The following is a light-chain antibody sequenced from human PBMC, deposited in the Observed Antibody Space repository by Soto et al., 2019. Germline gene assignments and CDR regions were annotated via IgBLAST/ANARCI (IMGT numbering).Light chain of an antibody. V-gene: IGKV1-5*01. J-gene: IGKJ1*01. CDR1: QSFSTR. CDR3: QQYNTYWT. CDR2: DAS. Sequence: DIQMTQSPATLSASVGDRVTISCRASQSFSTRLAWYQQKPGNAPKLLIYDASSLENGVPSRFSGSGSGTEFTLTISSLQPDDFATYFCQQYNTYWTFGQGTKVDIK.